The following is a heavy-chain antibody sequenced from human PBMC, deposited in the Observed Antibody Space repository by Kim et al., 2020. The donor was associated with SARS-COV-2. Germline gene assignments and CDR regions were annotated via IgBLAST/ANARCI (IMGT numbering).Heavy chain of an antibody. CDR3: ARAGDLYSSGKDACDI. D-gene: IGHD6-19*01. J-gene: IGHJ3*02. Sequence: GGSLRLSCAASGFTFSSYWMTWVRQAPGKGLEWVANIKQDGNQKYYVDSVKGRFTISRDNAKNTLYLQMNSLRAEDTAVYYCARAGDLYSSGKDACDIWG. CDR2: IKQDGNQK. V-gene: IGHV3-7*01. CDR1: GFTFSSYW.